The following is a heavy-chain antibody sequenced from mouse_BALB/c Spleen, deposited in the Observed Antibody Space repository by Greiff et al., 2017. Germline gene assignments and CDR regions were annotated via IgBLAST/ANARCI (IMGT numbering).Heavy chain of an antibody. CDR2: IYPGDGDT. CDR3: ARSPLYYGSSYVDY. J-gene: IGHJ2*01. V-gene: IGHV1-80*01. Sequence: QVQLQQSGAELVRPGSSVKISCKASGYAFSSYWMNWVKQRPGQGLEWIGQIYPGDGDTNYNGKFKGKATLTADKSSSTAYMQLSSLTSEDSAVYFCARSPLYYGSSYVDYWGQGTTLTVSS. CDR1: GYAFSSYW. D-gene: IGHD1-1*01.